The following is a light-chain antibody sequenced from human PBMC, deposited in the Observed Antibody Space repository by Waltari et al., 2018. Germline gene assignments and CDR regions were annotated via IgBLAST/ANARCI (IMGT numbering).Light chain of an antibody. J-gene: IGLJ2*01. CDR3: CSYAGTYVV. Sequence: QSALTQPRSVSGSPGQSVTISCTGTISDVGGYNYVSWYQQYPGKAPKLMFYDVSKRPSGVPDPCSGSKSGNTASLTISGLQAEDEADYYCCSYAGTYVVFGGGTKLTVL. CDR1: ISDVGGYNY. V-gene: IGLV2-11*01. CDR2: DVS.